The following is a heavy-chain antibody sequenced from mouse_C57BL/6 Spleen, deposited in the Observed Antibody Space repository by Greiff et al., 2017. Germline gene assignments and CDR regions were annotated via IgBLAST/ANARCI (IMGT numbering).Heavy chain of an antibody. CDR1: GYTFTDYY. J-gene: IGHJ4*01. CDR3: ASSSYYYAMDY. V-gene: IGHV1-76*01. Sequence: QVQLKQSGAELVRPGASVKLSCKASGYTFTDYYINWVKQRPGQGLEWIARIYPGSGNTYYNEKFKGKATLTAEKSSSTAYMQLSSLTSEDSAVYFCASSSYYYAMDYWGQGTSVTVSS. CDR2: IYPGSGNT. D-gene: IGHD1-3*01.